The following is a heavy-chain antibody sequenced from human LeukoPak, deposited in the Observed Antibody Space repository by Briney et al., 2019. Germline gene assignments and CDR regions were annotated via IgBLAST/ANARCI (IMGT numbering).Heavy chain of an antibody. V-gene: IGHV3-30*02. J-gene: IGHJ6*03. CDR3: AKVGGSGTATVTNYYYYMDV. CDR2: IRYDGSNK. CDR1: GFTFSSYG. Sequence: PGGSLRLSCAASGFTFSSYGMHWVRQAPGKGLEWVAFIRYDGSNKYYADSVKGRFTISRDNSKNTLYLQMNSLRAEDTAVYYCAKVGGSGTATVTNYYYYMDVWGKGTTVTVSS. D-gene: IGHD5-18*01.